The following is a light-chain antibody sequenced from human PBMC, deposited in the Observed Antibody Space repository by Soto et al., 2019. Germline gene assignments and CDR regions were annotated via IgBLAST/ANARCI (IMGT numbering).Light chain of an antibody. CDR3: ISSAGSDNLV. CDR1: SSDGGGYNY. V-gene: IGLV2-8*01. CDR2: EVS. J-gene: IGLJ1*01. Sequence: QSALTQPPSASGSPGQSVTIACTGTSSDGGGYNYVSWYQQHPGKAPKLMIYEVSKRPSGVPDRFSGSKSDNTAYLTVSGLQAEDEADYYCISSAGSDNLVFGTGTKLTVL.